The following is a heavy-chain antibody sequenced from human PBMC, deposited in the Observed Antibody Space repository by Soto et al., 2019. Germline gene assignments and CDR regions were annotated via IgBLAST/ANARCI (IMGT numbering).Heavy chain of an antibody. Sequence: QVQLVQSGAEVKKPGASVKVSCKASGYIFTSYVMEWVRQAPGQRLEWMGWINAGNGNTKYSQKFQGRVNITRDTSANTAYMELSSLRSEDTAVYYCARSAPPIDYWGQGTLVTVSS. J-gene: IGHJ4*02. CDR1: GYIFTSYV. CDR3: ARSAPPIDY. V-gene: IGHV1-3*01. CDR2: INAGNGNT.